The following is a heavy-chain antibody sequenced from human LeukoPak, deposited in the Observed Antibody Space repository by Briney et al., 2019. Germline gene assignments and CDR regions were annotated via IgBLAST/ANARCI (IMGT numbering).Heavy chain of an antibody. CDR1: GISFSSHG. CDR2: IWYDGSNI. D-gene: IGHD1-1*01. V-gene: IGHV3-33*01. Sequence: GTSLRLSCAASGISFSSHGMHWVRQAPGKGLEWVAVIWYDGSNIYYADSVKGRFTISRDNSKNTLYLQMNSLRAEDTAVYYCARDGELEVFDYWGQGTLVTVSS. CDR3: ARDGELEVFDY. J-gene: IGHJ4*02.